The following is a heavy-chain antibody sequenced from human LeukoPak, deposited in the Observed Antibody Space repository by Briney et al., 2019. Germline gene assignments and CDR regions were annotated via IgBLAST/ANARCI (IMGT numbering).Heavy chain of an antibody. CDR1: GFTFSSAW. D-gene: IGHD3-10*01. CDR3: VADPPSGSPACDF. CDR2: IRSKTSGGTS. V-gene: IGHV3-15*01. J-gene: IGHJ4*02. Sequence: PGKSLSLSCAASGFTFSSAWMTWVRQAPGKGLEWIGLIRSKTSGGTSDYAAPVKGRFTISRDDSTNTVSLQMNSLKTEDTAVYYCVADPPSGSPACDFWGQGTLVTVSS.